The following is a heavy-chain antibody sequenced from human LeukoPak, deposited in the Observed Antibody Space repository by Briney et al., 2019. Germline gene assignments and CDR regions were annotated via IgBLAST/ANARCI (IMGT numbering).Heavy chain of an antibody. D-gene: IGHD3-16*01. Sequence: PSETLSLTCTVSGGSISSGSYYWSWIRQPAGKGLEWIGRIYTSGSTNYNPSLKSRVTISVDTSKNQFSLKLSSVTAADTAVYYCARDGGYWGQGTRVTVSS. J-gene: IGHJ4*02. V-gene: IGHV4-61*02. CDR2: IYTSGST. CDR3: ARDGGY. CDR1: GGSISSGSYY.